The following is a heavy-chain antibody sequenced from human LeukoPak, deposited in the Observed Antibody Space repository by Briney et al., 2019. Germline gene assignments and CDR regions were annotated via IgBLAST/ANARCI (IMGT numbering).Heavy chain of an antibody. CDR1: GGSFSGYY. CDR3: ARLAGDQGGGYFDL. V-gene: IGHV4-34*01. D-gene: IGHD3-10*01. J-gene: IGHJ2*01. CDR2: INHSGST. Sequence: PSETLSLTCAVYGGSFSGYYWSWIRQPPGKGLEWTGEINHSGSTYYNPSLKSRVTISVDTSKNQFSLKLSSVTAADTAVYYCARLAGDQGGGYFDLWGRGTLVTVSS.